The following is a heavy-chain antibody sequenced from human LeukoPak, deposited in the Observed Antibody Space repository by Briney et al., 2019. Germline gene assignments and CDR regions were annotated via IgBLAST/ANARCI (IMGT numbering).Heavy chain of an antibody. CDR1: GYTFTSYG. J-gene: IGHJ6*03. Sequence: ASVKVSCKASGYTFTSYGISWVRQAPGQGLEWMGWISAYNGNTNYAQKLQGRVTMTTDTSTSTAYMELRSLRSDDTAVYYCARGSPPNIVGATGYYYYMDVWGKGTTVTVSS. CDR3: ARGSPPNIVGATGYYYYMDV. D-gene: IGHD1-26*01. V-gene: IGHV1-18*01. CDR2: ISAYNGNT.